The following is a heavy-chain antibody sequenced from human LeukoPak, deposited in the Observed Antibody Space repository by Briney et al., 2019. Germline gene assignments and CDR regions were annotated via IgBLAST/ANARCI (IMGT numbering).Heavy chain of an antibody. Sequence: PGGSLRLSCAASGFTFSSYAMSWVRQAPGKGLEWVSAISGSGGSTYYADSVKGRFTIPRDNSKNTLYLQMNSLRAEDTAVYYCAKEMYYGSGSYWYGFDYWGQGTLVTVSS. CDR1: GFTFSSYA. J-gene: IGHJ4*02. D-gene: IGHD3-10*01. CDR3: AKEMYYGSGSYWYGFDY. CDR2: ISGSGGST. V-gene: IGHV3-23*01.